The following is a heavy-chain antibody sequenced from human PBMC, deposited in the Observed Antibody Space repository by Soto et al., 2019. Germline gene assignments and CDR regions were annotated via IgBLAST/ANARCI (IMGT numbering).Heavy chain of an antibody. Sequence: GESLRLSCEASGFTFSNYAVTWVRQAPGKGLEWVSAISGSGGTTYYADSGKGRFTVSGDNSKNTLSLQMNSLRAEDTAVYYCATGLVVVPTATISFTFYYYGMDVWGQGTTVTVSS. CDR3: ATGLVVVPTATISFTFYYYGMDV. D-gene: IGHD2-2*01. CDR2: ISGSGGTT. J-gene: IGHJ6*02. V-gene: IGHV3-23*01. CDR1: GFTFSNYA.